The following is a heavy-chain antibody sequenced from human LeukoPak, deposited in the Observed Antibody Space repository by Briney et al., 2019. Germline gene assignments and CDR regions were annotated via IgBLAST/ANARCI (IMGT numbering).Heavy chain of an antibody. CDR3: ARDYYYDSSGYSSYYYYYGMDV. D-gene: IGHD3-22*01. Sequence: PGGSLRLSCAASGFTFIDYDMHWVRQAPGKGLEWVAVIWYDGSSKYYADSVKGRFTISRDNSKNTLYLQMNSLRAEDTAVYYCARDYYYDSSGYSSYYYYYGMDVWGQGTTVTVSS. J-gene: IGHJ6*02. CDR2: IWYDGSSK. V-gene: IGHV3-33*08. CDR1: GFTFIDYD.